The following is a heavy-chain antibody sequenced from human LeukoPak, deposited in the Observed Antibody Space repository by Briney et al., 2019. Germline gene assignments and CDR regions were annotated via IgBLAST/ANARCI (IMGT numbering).Heavy chain of an antibody. D-gene: IGHD3-10*01. Sequence: ATLTLSCTASGDTITSSSYYWGWNRHPPGIGLEWCVSAYYGGRTYYNPSLKSRVTISVDTSKNQFSLKLSSVTAADTAVYYCARRRVLLWFGELFQPTSWFDPWGQGTLVTVSS. V-gene: IGHV4-39*01. CDR1: GDTITSSSYY. CDR2: AYYGGRT. J-gene: IGHJ5*02. CDR3: ARRRVLLWFGELFQPTSWFDP.